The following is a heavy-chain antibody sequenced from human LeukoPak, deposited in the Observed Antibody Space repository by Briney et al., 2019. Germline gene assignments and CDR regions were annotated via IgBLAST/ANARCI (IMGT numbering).Heavy chain of an antibody. Sequence: PGGSLRLSCAASGFIFSTYGMYWFRQAPGKGLEWVAFIRHDGSIKNYADSVKGRSTISRDNSKNTLYLQMNSLRAEDTAVYYCAKDSLADIDYWGQGTLVTVSS. CDR2: IRHDGSIK. D-gene: IGHD3-16*01. CDR1: GFIFSTYG. V-gene: IGHV3-30*02. CDR3: AKDSLADIDY. J-gene: IGHJ4*02.